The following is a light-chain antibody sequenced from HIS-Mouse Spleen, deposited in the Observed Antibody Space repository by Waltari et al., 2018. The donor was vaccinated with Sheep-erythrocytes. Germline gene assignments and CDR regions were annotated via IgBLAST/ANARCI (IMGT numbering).Light chain of an antibody. CDR3: QQYGSSPRT. J-gene: IGKJ1*01. CDR2: GAS. Sequence: EIVLTQSPGTLSLVPGERATLSCRASQSVSSSYLAWYQQKPGQAPRLLIYGASSRATGIPDRFSGSGSGTDFTLTISRLEPEDFAVYYCQQYGSSPRTFGQGTKVEIK. V-gene: IGKV3-20*01. CDR1: QSVSSSY.